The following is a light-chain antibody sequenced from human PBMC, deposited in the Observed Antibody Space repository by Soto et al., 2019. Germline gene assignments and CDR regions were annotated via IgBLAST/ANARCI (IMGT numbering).Light chain of an antibody. CDR2: DVN. V-gene: IGLV2-11*01. CDR1: RSDVGGYNY. CDR3: CSYAGSYTLV. J-gene: IGLJ1*01. Sequence: QSALTQPRSVSGSPGQSVTISCTGTRSDVGGYNYVSWYQQHPGKAPKLMIYDVNKRPSGVPDRFSGSKSGNTASLTISGLQAEDEADYYCCSYAGSYTLVFGTGTKLTVL.